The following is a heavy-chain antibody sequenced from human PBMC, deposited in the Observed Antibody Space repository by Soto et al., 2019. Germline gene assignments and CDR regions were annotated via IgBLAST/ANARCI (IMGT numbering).Heavy chain of an antibody. D-gene: IGHD4-17*01. Sequence: SETLSLTCSVSGGSISSGSYYWGWIHQTPGRGLEWIASMYHGGTTYSNPSLKSRVTISRDNPKNSLFLQMNSLGDEDTAIYYCASRPPDVDYYGVFDYWGQGALVTVSS. V-gene: IGHV4-39*07. CDR2: MYHGGTT. CDR1: GGSISSGSYY. J-gene: IGHJ4*02. CDR3: ASRPPDVDYYGVFDY.